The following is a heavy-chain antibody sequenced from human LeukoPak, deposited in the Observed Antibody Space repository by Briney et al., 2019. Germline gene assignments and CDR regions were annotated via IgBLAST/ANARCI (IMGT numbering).Heavy chain of an antibody. J-gene: IGHJ4*02. D-gene: IGHD3-10*01. CDR3: ARASYYYGSGSYPFDY. Sequence: GGSLRLSCAASGFTFSRYTMKWVRQAPGKGLEWVSFISTSSSYIYYADSVKGRFTISRDNAKNSLYLQMNSLRVEDTAVYYCARASYYYGSGSYPFDYWGQGTLVTVSS. CDR1: GFTFSRYT. V-gene: IGHV3-21*01. CDR2: ISTSSSYI.